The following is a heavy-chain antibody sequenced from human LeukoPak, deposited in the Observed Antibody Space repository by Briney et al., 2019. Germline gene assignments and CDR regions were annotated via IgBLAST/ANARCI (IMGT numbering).Heavy chain of an antibody. V-gene: IGHV4-59*01. J-gene: IGHJ3*02. CDR1: GGSMRSYY. CDR3: ARRVIQLYAFDI. Sequence: KPSETPFLTCTVSGGSMRSYYWSWVRQPPGKGLEWIGYIYNTGRTNYNPSLKSRVTISEDTSKNQFSLNLNSVTAADTAVYYCARRVIQLYAFDIWGQGTMVTVSS. CDR2: IYNTGRT. D-gene: IGHD5-18*01.